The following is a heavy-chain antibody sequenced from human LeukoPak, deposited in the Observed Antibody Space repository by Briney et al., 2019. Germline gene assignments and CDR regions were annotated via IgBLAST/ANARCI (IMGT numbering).Heavy chain of an antibody. CDR1: GFTFSSYG. CDR3: AKGQSEENPDDAFDI. V-gene: IGHV3-33*06. D-gene: IGHD5-24*01. CDR2: IWYDGCNK. Sequence: PGRSLRLSCAASGFTFSSYGMHWVRQAPDKGLEWVAVIWYDGCNKYYADSVKGRFTISRDNSKNTLYLQMNSLRAEDTAVYYCAKGQSEENPDDAFDIWGQGTMVIVSS. J-gene: IGHJ3*02.